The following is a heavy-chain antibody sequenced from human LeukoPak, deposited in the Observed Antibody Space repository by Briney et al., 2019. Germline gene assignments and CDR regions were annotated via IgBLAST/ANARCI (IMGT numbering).Heavy chain of an antibody. V-gene: IGHV4-59*01. CDR3: ARDRMAATYLGDWYFDL. CDR1: GGSISSYY. Sequence: SETLSLTCTVSGGSISSYYWSWIRQPPGKGLEWIGYIYYSGSTNYNPSLKSRVTISVDTSKNQFSLKLSSVTAADTAVYYCARDRMAATYLGDWYFDLWGRGTLVTVSS. D-gene: IGHD2-15*01. J-gene: IGHJ2*01. CDR2: IYYSGST.